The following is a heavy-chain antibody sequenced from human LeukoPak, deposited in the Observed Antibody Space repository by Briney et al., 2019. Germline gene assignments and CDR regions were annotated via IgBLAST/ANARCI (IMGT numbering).Heavy chain of an antibody. CDR3: ARSYYFDSIYFDY. CDR2: ISSSSSYI. Sequence: AGGSLRLSCAASGFTFISYSMNWVRQAPGKGLERVSSISSSSSYIYYADSVKGRFTISRDNAKNSLYLQMNSLRAEDTAVYYCARSYYFDSIYFDYWGQGTLVTVSS. V-gene: IGHV3-21*01. CDR1: GFTFISYS. J-gene: IGHJ4*02. D-gene: IGHD3-22*01.